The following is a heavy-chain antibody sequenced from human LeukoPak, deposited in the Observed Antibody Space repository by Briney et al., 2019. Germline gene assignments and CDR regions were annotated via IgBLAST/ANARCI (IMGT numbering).Heavy chain of an antibody. CDR3: TRSFDS. V-gene: IGHV3-74*01. CDR2: INGDGSST. CDR1: GFTFSNYW. Sequence: GGSLRLSCAASGFTFSNYWMHWVRQTPGKGLVWVSRINGDGSSTNYAHSVKGRFTISRDNAKNTLYLQMNSLRAEDTAVYYCTRSFDSWGQGTLVTVSS. J-gene: IGHJ4*02.